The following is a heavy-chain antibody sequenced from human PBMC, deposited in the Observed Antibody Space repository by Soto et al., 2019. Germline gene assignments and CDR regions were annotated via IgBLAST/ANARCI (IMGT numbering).Heavy chain of an antibody. CDR2: FDPEDGET. D-gene: IGHD1-20*01. Sequence: ASVKVSCKVSGYTLTELSMHWVRQAPGKGLEWMGGFDPEDGETIYAQKFQGRVTMTRDTSTNTAYMELSSLRSEDTAVYYCAKGPVSGIDYWGQGTLVTVSS. CDR3: AKGPVSGIDY. CDR1: GYTLTELS. J-gene: IGHJ4*02. V-gene: IGHV1-24*01.